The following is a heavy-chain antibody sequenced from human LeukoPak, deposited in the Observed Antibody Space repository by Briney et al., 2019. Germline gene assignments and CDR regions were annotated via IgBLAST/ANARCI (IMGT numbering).Heavy chain of an antibody. Sequence: GGSLRLSCAASGFIFSRYAMSWVRQAPGKGLGWVSAISGGGDGTYYADSVKGRFSISRDNSKNTLYLQMYSLRAEDTAVYYCAKEDGIVGAKELDYWGQGTLVIVSS. CDR2: ISGGGDGT. D-gene: IGHD1-26*01. CDR3: AKEDGIVGAKELDY. J-gene: IGHJ4*02. V-gene: IGHV3-23*01. CDR1: GFIFSRYA.